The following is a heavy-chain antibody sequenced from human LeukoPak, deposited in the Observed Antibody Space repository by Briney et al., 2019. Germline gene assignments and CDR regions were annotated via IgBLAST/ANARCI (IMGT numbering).Heavy chain of an antibody. CDR1: GGSISSSSYY. J-gene: IGHJ3*01. CDR2: IYYSGST. Sequence: SETLSLTCTVSGGSISSSSYYWGWIRQPPGKGLEWIGSIYYSGSTKYNPSLKSRVSISLDTSKNQFSLKLSSVTAADTAVYYCASQLTGDIPPHDWGQGTMVTVSS. D-gene: IGHD7-27*01. V-gene: IGHV4-39*07. CDR3: ASQLTGDIPPHD.